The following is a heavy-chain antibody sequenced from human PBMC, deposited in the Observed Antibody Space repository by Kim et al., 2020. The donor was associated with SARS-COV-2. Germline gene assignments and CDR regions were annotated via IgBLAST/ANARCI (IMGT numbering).Heavy chain of an antibody. CDR3: ATPPDRDGYNYLDY. D-gene: IGHD5-12*01. J-gene: IGHJ4*02. V-gene: IGHV3-30*01. Sequence: ADSVKGRFTISRDNSKTTLYLQMNSLRAEDTAVYYCATPPDRDGYNYLDYWGQGTLVTVSS.